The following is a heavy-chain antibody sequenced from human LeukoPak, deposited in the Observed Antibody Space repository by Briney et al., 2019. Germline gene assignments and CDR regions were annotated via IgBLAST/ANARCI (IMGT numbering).Heavy chain of an antibody. CDR3: ARDRWGLLGGDF. V-gene: IGHV3-7*04. CDR2: ITQDGSEK. CDR1: GFSFSTYW. Sequence: GGSLRLSCAASGFSFSTYWMSWVRQAPGKGLKWVTSITQDGSEKYYVDSVKGRFTISRDNAKNSLYLQMNSLRAEDTAVYYCARDRWGLLGGDFWGQGTLVTVSS. D-gene: IGHD2-8*01. J-gene: IGHJ4*02.